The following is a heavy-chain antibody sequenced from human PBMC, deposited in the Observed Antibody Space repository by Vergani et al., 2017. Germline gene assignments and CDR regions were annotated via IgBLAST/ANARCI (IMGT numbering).Heavy chain of an antibody. CDR3: ASAFGGPSNDY. V-gene: IGHV4-38-2*01. Sequence: QVQLQESGPGLVKPSETLSLTCAVSGYSISSGYYWGWIRQPPGKGLEWIGSIYYSGSTNYNPSLKSRVTISVDTSKNQFSLKLSSVTAADTAVYYCASAFGGPSNDYWGQGTLVTVSS. D-gene: IGHD3-16*01. J-gene: IGHJ4*02. CDR1: GYSISSGYY. CDR2: IYYSGST.